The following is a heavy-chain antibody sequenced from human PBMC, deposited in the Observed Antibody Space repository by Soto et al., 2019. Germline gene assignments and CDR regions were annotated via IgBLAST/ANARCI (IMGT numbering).Heavy chain of an antibody. V-gene: IGHV3-23*01. D-gene: IGHD2-15*01. CDR3: AKDTVEVIAAVSDYVDY. Sequence: GGSLRLSCAASGFTFNNYATGWVRQTPGKGLEWVSSISGSGGTTYYADFEKGRFTISRDKSKNTLWLQLNSLRAENTAVYYCAKDTVEVIAAVSDYVDYWGQGTLVTVS. CDR2: ISGSGGTT. CDR1: GFTFNNYA. J-gene: IGHJ4*02.